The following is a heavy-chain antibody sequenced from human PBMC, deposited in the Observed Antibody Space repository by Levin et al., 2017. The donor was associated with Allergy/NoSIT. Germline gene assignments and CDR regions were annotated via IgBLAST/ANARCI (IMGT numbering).Heavy chain of an antibody. CDR1: GFTFSSYA. CDR3: ARDPYSSSHVFDY. D-gene: IGHD6-6*01. CDR2: ISYDGSNK. J-gene: IGHJ4*02. Sequence: GGSLRLSCAASGFTFSSYAMHWVRQAPGKGLEWVAVISYDGSNKYYADSVKGRFTISRDNSKNTLYLQMNSLRAEDTAVYYCARDPYSSSHVFDYWGQGTLVTVSS. V-gene: IGHV3-30*04.